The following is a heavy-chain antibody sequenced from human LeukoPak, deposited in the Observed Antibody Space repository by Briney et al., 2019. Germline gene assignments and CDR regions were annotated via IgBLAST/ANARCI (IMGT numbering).Heavy chain of an antibody. V-gene: IGHV3-21*01. CDR3: ARDGGITLVRGVIMGDYYYYYMDV. Sequence: GGSLRLSCAASGFTFNRYNMNWVRQAPGKGLEWVSSISSSSSYIYYADSVKGRFTISRDNAKNSLYLQMNSLRAEDTAVYYCARDGGITLVRGVIMGDYYYYYMDVWGRGTTVTVSS. CDR1: GFTFNRYN. CDR2: ISSSSSYI. J-gene: IGHJ6*03. D-gene: IGHD3-10*01.